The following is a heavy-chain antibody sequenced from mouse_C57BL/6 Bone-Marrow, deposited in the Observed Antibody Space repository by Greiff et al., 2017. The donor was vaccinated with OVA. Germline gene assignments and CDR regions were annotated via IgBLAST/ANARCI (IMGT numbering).Heavy chain of an antibody. CDR3: ARDLFLAWFAY. D-gene: IGHD6-2*01. J-gene: IGHJ3*01. V-gene: IGHV3-6*01. CDR1: GYSITSGYY. Sequence: ESGPGLVKPSQSLSLTCSVTGYSITSGYYWNWIRQFPGNKLEWMGYISYDGSNNYNPSLKNRISITRDTSKNQFFLKLNSVTTEDTATYYCARDLFLAWFAYWGQGTLVTVSA. CDR2: ISYDGSN.